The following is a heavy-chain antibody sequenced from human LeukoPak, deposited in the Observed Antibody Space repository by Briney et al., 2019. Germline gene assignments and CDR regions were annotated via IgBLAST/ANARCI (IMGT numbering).Heavy chain of an antibody. CDR2: IYPGDSES. CDR3: ARSPRDGYGDYVWYFDL. V-gene: IGHV5-51*01. J-gene: IGHJ2*01. Sequence: KAGESLKISCKGSGYSFTSYWIGWVRQMPGKGLEWMGIIYPGDSESRYSPSFQGQVTISADKSISTAYLQWSSLKASDTAMYYCARSPRDGYGDYVWYFDLWGRGTLVTVSS. CDR1: GYSFTSYW. D-gene: IGHD4-17*01.